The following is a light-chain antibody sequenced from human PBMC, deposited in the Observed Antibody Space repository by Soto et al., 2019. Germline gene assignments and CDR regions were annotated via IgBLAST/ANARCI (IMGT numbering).Light chain of an antibody. Sequence: QSALTHPASGSGSPGQSITISCTGTSSDVGGYNYVSWYQQHPGTAPKLMIYEVSNRPLGVSNRFSGSKSANTASLTISGLQAGDEADYFCSSYTTSSSYVFGPGTKLTVL. CDR3: SSYTTSSSYV. V-gene: IGLV2-14*01. J-gene: IGLJ1*01. CDR1: SSDVGGYNY. CDR2: EVS.